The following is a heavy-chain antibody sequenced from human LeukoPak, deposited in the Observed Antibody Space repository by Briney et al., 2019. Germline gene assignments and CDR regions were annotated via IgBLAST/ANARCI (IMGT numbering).Heavy chain of an antibody. Sequence: GGSLRLSCAASGFTFSSYGMHWVRQAPGKGLEWVAVIWYDGSNKYYADSVKGRFTISRDNSKNTLYLQMNSLRAEDTAVYYCARAYCSGTSCFLFDYWGQGTLVTVSS. J-gene: IGHJ4*02. D-gene: IGHD2-2*01. V-gene: IGHV3-33*01. CDR2: IWYDGSNK. CDR3: ARAYCSGTSCFLFDY. CDR1: GFTFSSYG.